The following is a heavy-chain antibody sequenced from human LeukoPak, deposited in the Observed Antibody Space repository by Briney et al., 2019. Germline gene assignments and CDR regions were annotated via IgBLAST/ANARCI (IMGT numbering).Heavy chain of an antibody. Sequence: ASVKVSCKASGYTFTSYDINWVRQATGQGLEWMGWMNPNSGNTGYAQKFQGRVTITRNTSISTAYMELSSLRSEDTAVYYCARGAGCDFWSGYYSELNYWGQGTLVTVSS. CDR2: MNPNSGNT. CDR3: ARGAGCDFWSGYYSELNY. V-gene: IGHV1-8*03. J-gene: IGHJ4*02. D-gene: IGHD3-3*01. CDR1: GYTFTSYD.